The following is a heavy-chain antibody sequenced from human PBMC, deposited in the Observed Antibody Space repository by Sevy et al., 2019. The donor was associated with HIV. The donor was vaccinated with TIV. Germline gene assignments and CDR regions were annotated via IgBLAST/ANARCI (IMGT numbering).Heavy chain of an antibody. CDR3: ARDGGXSIKWYPLY. V-gene: IGHV3-30-3*01. D-gene: IGHD6-13*01. CDR1: GFAFSSHA. J-gene: IGHJ4*01. CDR2: ISYEGTET. Sequence: GGSLRLSCAASGFAFSSHAMHWVRQAPGKGLEWVAVISYEGTETFYAASVEGRFTISRDNSKSMLSLQINSLRPEDTAVYYCARDGGXSIKWYPLYWGHGTLVTVSS.